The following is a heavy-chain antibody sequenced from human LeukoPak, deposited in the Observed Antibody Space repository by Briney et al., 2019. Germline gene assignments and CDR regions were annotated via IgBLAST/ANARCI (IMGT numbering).Heavy chain of an antibody. D-gene: IGHD6-13*01. CDR1: GFTFSDYY. V-gene: IGHV3-11*01. CDR3: ARSYDYYYYMDV. CDR2: ISSSGSTI. J-gene: IGHJ6*03. Sequence: PGGSLGLSCAASGFTFSDYYMSWIRQAPGKGLEWVSYISSSGSTIYYADSVKGRFTISRDNAKNSLYLQMNSLRAEDTAVYYCARSYDYYYYMDVWGKGTTVTVSS.